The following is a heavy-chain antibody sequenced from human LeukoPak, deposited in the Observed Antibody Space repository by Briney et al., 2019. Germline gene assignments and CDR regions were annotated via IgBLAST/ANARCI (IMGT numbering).Heavy chain of an antibody. Sequence: GGSLRLSCAASGFTFSSYGMHWVRQAPGKGLEWVSAISGSGGSTYYADSVKGRFTISRDNSKNTLYLQMNSLRAEDTAVYYCAEVGYCSSTSCSFSGPCRWGQGTLVTVSS. CDR1: GFTFSSYG. J-gene: IGHJ4*02. CDR2: ISGSGGST. V-gene: IGHV3-23*01. D-gene: IGHD2-2*01. CDR3: AEVGYCSSTSCSFSGPCR.